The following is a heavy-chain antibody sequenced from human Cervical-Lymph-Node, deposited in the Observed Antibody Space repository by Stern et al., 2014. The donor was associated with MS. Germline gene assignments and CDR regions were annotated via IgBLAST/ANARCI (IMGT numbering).Heavy chain of an antibody. Sequence: VQLEESGGGVVQPGRSLRLSCAASGFTFSSHAMHWVRQAPGKGLEWVAVISFDGREKYYSDSVKGRFTISRDNSGDTLNLQVNSLRGEDTAVYYCAREGTNFGVAPYNYGMDVWGQGTTVTV. J-gene: IGHJ6*02. CDR1: GFTFSSHA. CDR2: ISFDGREK. V-gene: IGHV3-30*01. CDR3: AREGTNFGVAPYNYGMDV. D-gene: IGHD3-3*01.